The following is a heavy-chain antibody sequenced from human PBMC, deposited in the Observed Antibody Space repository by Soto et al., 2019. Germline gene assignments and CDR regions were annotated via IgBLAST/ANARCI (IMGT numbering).Heavy chain of an antibody. J-gene: IGHJ6*02. CDR3: AREIVGRGGMDV. V-gene: IGHV4-61*01. CDR2: IYYSGST. CDR1: GGSVSSGSYY. D-gene: IGHD1-26*01. Sequence: SETLSLTCTVSGGSVSSGSYYWSWIRQPPGKGLEWLGYIYYSGSTNYNPSLKSRVTISVEPSKNQFSLELSSVTAADTAVYYCAREIVGRGGMDVRGQGTTVTV.